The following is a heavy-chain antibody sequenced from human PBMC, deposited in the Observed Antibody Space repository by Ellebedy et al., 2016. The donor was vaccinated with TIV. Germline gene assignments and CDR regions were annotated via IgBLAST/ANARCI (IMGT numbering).Heavy chain of an antibody. V-gene: IGHV4-34*01. Sequence: MPSETLSLTCAVYGGSFSGYYWSWIRQPPGKGLEWIGEINHSGSTHYNPSLKSRVTISVDTSKNQFSLKLSSVTAAATAVYYCARRRPHPYNWFDPWGQGTLVTVSS. J-gene: IGHJ5*02. D-gene: IGHD6-6*01. CDR1: GGSFSGYY. CDR2: INHSGST. CDR3: ARRRPHPYNWFDP.